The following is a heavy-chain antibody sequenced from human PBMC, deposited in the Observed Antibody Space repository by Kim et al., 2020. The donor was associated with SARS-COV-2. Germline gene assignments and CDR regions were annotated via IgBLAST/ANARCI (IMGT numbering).Heavy chain of an antibody. V-gene: IGHV3-30*18. D-gene: IGHD3-9*01. Sequence: GGSLRLSCAASGFTFSSYGMHWVRQAPGKGLEWVAVISYDGSNKYYADSVKGRFTISRDNSKNTLYLQMNSLRAEDTAVYYCAKEYFDWSSSAIDYWGQG. CDR1: GFTFSSYG. CDR2: ISYDGSNK. J-gene: IGHJ4*02. CDR3: AKEYFDWSSSAIDY.